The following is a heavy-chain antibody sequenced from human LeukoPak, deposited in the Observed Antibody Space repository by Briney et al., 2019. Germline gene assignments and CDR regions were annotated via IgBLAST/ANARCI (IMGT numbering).Heavy chain of an antibody. J-gene: IGHJ4*02. CDR2: IYYSGST. D-gene: IGHD1-26*01. Sequence: PSETLSLTCTVSGGSISSSSYYWGWIRQPPGKGLEWIGSIYYSGSTYYNPSLKSRVTISVDTSKNQFSLKLSSVTAADTAVYYCARESRVGATEHDYWGQGTLVTVSS. V-gene: IGHV4-39*07. CDR3: ARESRVGATEHDY. CDR1: GGSISSSSYY.